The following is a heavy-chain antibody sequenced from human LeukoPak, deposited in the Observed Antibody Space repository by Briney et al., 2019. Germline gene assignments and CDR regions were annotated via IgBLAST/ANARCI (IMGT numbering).Heavy chain of an antibody. V-gene: IGHV1-2*02. Sequence: GASVKVSCKASGYTFTDYYLHWVRQAPGQGLEWMGWINPNSGGTNYAQKLQGRFTMTTDTSTSTAYMDLKSLRSDDTAVYYCARYSESFDIWGQGTMVTVSS. D-gene: IGHD2-21*01. CDR3: ARYSESFDI. CDR1: GYTFTDYY. CDR2: INPNSGGT. J-gene: IGHJ3*02.